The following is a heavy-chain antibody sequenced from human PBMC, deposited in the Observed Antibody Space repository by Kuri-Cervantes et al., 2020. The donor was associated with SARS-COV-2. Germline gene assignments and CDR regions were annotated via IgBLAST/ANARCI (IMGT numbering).Heavy chain of an antibody. Sequence: GESLKISCAASGFTFSDSAMHWVRQAPGKGLEWVAFISYDGSSKDYADSVKGRLTISRDNSKSTLYLQMKSLRAEDTAVFYCAREGNEDAFETWGQGTRVTVSS. V-gene: IGHV3-30*04. CDR2: ISYDGSSK. CDR3: AREGNEDAFET. J-gene: IGHJ3*02. CDR1: GFTFSDSA.